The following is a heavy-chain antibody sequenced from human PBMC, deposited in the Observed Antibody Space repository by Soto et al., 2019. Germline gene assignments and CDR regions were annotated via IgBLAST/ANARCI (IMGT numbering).Heavy chain of an antibody. V-gene: IGHV1-18*01. CDR3: ARGRYGDY. J-gene: IGHJ4*02. D-gene: IGHD1-1*01. CDR2: ISAHNGNT. CDR1: GYTFTSYG. Sequence: QVHLVQSGAEVKKPGASGKVSCKASGYTFTSYGITWVRQAPGQGLEWMGWISAHNGNTDYAQKLQGRVIVTRDTSTRTAYMELRSLISDDTAVYYCARGRYGDYWGQGALVTVSS.